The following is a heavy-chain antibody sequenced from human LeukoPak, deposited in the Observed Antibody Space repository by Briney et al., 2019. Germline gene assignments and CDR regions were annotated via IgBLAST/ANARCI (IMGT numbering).Heavy chain of an antibody. V-gene: IGHV3-21*01. J-gene: IGHJ4*02. CDR3: ARGRTSTMIVVVNTLLDY. CDR1: GFTFSSYS. D-gene: IGHD3-22*01. Sequence: GGSLRLSCAASGFTFSSYSMNWVRQAPGKGLEWVSSISSSSSYIYYADSVKGRFTISRDNAKNSLYLQMNSLGAEDTAVYYCARGRTSTMIVVVNTLLDYWGQGTLVTVSS. CDR2: ISSSSSYI.